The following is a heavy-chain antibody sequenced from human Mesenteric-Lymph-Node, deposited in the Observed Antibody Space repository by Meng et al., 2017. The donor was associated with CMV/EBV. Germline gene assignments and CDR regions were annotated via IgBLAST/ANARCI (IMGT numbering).Heavy chain of an antibody. CDR3: ARENHGGDCSSTSCYMGLRKRYYYYGMDV. V-gene: IGHV3-53*01. CDR1: GFTVSSNY. D-gene: IGHD2-2*02. Sequence: GGSLRLSCAASGFTVSSNYMSWVRQAPGKGLEWVSVIYSGGSTYYADSVKGRFTISRDNSKNTLYLQMNSLRAEDTAVYYCARENHGGDCSSTSCYMGLRKRYYYYGMDVWGQGTTVTVSS. J-gene: IGHJ6*02. CDR2: IYSGGST.